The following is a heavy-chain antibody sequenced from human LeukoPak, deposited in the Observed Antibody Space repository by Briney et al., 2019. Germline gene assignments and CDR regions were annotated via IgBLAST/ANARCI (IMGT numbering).Heavy chain of an antibody. Sequence: ASVKVSCKASGYTFTSYGISWVRQAPGQGLEWMGWISAYNGNTNYAQKLQGRVTMTTDTSTSTAYMELRSLRSDDTAVYYCARVVAARPGGYYYYYYMDVWGKGTTVTVSS. CDR2: ISAYNGNT. V-gene: IGHV1-18*01. CDR1: GYTFTSYG. J-gene: IGHJ6*03. CDR3: ARVVAARPGGYYYYYYMDV. D-gene: IGHD6-6*01.